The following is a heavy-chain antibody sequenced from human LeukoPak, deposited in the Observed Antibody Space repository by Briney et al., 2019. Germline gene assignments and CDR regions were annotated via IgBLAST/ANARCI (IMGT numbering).Heavy chain of an antibody. J-gene: IGHJ4*02. CDR3: AKDGGVGATDY. CDR1: GFTFGNYA. CDR2: ISGSGGST. V-gene: IGHV3-23*01. D-gene: IGHD1-26*01. Sequence: GGSLRLSCAASGFTFGNYAMSWVRQAPGKGLEWVSAISGSGGSTYYADSVKGRFTISRDNSKNTLYPQMNSLRAEDTAVYYCAKDGGVGATDYWGQGTLVTVSS.